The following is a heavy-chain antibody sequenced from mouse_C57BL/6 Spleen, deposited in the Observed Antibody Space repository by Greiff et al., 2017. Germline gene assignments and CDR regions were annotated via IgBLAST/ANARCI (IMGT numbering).Heavy chain of an antibody. V-gene: IGHV10-1*01. J-gene: IGHJ4*01. CDR3: VRHDYGRAMDY. CDR1: GFSFNTYA. CDR2: IRSKSNNYAT. D-gene: IGHD1-1*01. Sequence: DVKLQESGGGLVQPKGSLKLSCAASGFSFNTYAMNWVRQAPGKGLEWVARIRSKSNNYATYYADSVKDRFTISRDDSESMLYLQMNNLKTEDTAMYYCVRHDYGRAMDYWGQGTSVTVSS.